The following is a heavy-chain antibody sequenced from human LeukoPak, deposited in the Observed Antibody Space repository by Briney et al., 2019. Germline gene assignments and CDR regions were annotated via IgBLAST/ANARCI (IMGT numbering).Heavy chain of an antibody. D-gene: IGHD6-19*01. CDR1: GGSFSGYY. J-gene: IGHJ1*01. Sequence: PSETLSLTCAVSGGSFSGYYWTWIRQPPGKGLEWIGEINHSGSANYNPSLMSRVTISLDTSKNHFSLNLSSVTAADTAVYYCARDSSGWYEKYFQHWGQGTLVTVSS. CDR3: ARDSSGWYEKYFQH. V-gene: IGHV4-34*01. CDR2: INHSGSA.